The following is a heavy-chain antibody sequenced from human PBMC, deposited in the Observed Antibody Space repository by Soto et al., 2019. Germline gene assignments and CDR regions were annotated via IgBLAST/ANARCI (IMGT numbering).Heavy chain of an antibody. CDR2: INHSGST. J-gene: IGHJ4*02. CDR3: ARGWGRIFDY. V-gene: IGHV4-34*01. CDR1: GGAFSGYY. D-gene: IGHD7-27*01. Sequence: QVQLQQWGAGLLKPSETLSLTCAVYGGAFSGYYWSWIRQPPGKGLEWIGEINHSGSTNYNPSLKSRVTISEDTSKIQFSPKLSSVTAAETAVYYCARGWGRIFDYWGQGTLLTVSS.